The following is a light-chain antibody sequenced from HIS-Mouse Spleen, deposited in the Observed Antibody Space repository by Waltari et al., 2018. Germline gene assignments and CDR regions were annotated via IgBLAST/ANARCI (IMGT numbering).Light chain of an antibody. V-gene: IGLV3-10*01. CDR1: ALPKKY. Sequence: SYELTQPPSVSVPPGQTARITCSGDALPKKYAYWYQQKSGQAPVLVIYEDSKRPSGIPERFSGSSSGTMATLTISGDQVEDEADYYCYSTDSSGNHRVFGGGTKLTVL. CDR3: YSTDSSGNHRV. CDR2: EDS. J-gene: IGLJ2*01.